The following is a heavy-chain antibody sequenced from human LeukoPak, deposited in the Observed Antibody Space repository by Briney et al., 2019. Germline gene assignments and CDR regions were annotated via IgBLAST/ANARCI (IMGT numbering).Heavy chain of an antibody. J-gene: IGHJ6*03. V-gene: IGHV3-30*02. CDR2: IQNDGSNK. CDR3: VYMWSSPGSYMDV. D-gene: IGHD1-1*01. CDR1: GLWFGNYG. Sequence: PGGSLRLSCAASGLWFGNYGMHWVRQAPGKGLEWVSFIQNDGSNKYYADSVKGRVAISRDNSKNTLYLQMNSLRTEDKAVYYCVYMWSSPGSYMDVWGTGTTVTVSS.